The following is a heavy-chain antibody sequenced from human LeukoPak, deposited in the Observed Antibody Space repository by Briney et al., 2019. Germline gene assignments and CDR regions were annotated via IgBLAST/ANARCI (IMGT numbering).Heavy chain of an antibody. D-gene: IGHD3-3*01. Sequence: GSLRLSCAASGFTFDDYGMSWVRQAPGKGLEWVSGINWNGGSTGYADSVKGRFTISRDNAKNSLYLQMNSLRAEDTALYYCARGYDFWSGYYDDGDYFDYWGQGTLVTVSS. CDR2: INWNGGST. CDR1: GFTFDDYG. V-gene: IGHV3-20*04. J-gene: IGHJ4*02. CDR3: ARGYDFWSGYYDDGDYFDY.